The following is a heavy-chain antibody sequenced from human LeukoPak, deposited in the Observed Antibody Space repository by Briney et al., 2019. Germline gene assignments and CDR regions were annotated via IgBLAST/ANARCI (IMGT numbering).Heavy chain of an antibody. CDR3: AKEPGSDVSNGYGAYDI. D-gene: IGHD1-1*01. CDR2: ISGSGDST. J-gene: IGHJ3*02. V-gene: IGHV3-23*01. CDR1: GFTFSNYA. Sequence: QAGGSLRLSCAASGFTFSNYAMTWVRQAPGQGLESVSTISGSGDSTYYANSVKGRFTISRDNSKNTLYLQMNSLRGDDAAIYYCAKEPGSDVSNGYGAYDIWGQGTMVTVSS.